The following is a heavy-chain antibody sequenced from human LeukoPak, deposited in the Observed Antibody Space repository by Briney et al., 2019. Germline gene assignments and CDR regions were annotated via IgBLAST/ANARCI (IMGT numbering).Heavy chain of an antibody. D-gene: IGHD1-1*01. Sequence: AGGSLRLSCAASGFTFSSYDMHWVRQATGKGLEWVSAIGTAGDTYYPGSVKGRFTISRENAKNSLYLQMNSLRAGDTAVYYCARGPPRGKYYYMDVWGKGTTVTVSS. CDR1: GFTFSSYD. J-gene: IGHJ6*03. V-gene: IGHV3-13*01. CDR3: ARGPPRGKYYYMDV. CDR2: IGTAGDT.